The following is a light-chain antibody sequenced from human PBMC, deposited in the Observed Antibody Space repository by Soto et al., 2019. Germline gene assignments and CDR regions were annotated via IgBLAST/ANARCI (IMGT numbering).Light chain of an antibody. J-gene: IGKJ1*01. CDR3: QQYGSSLCT. V-gene: IGKV3-20*01. CDR2: GAS. Sequence: EIVLTQSPGTLSLSPGDRATLSCRASQSVSSSYLAWYQQKPGQAPRLLIYGASRRATGIPARFSGSGSGKEFTLTISRLKPEDFAVYYCQQYGSSLCTFGQGTKLEIK. CDR1: QSVSSSY.